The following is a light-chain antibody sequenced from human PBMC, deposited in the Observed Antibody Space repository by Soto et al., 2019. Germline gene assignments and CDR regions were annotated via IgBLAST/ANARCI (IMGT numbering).Light chain of an antibody. V-gene: IGKV3-11*01. J-gene: IGKJ5*01. CDR3: QQYSSSPIT. CDR2: DAS. CDR1: QSVSTF. Sequence: EIVLTQSPATLSLSPGERAILSCRASQSVSTFLAWFQQKPGQPPRLLIYDASNRATGIPARFSGSGYGTDFSLTISRLDPEDFAVYYCQQYSSSPITFGQGTRLEIK.